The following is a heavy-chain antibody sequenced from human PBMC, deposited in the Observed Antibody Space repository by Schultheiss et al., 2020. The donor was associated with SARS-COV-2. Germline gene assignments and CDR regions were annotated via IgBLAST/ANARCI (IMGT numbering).Heavy chain of an antibody. CDR2: VGGDGTST. J-gene: IGHJ4*02. CDR3: TRGETRVWGPFDY. CDR1: GFTLSSYW. V-gene: IGHV3-74*01. D-gene: IGHD3-16*01. Sequence: GESLKISCEASGFTLSSYWMHWVRQAPGKGLVWVARVGGDGTSTAYADAVKGRFTISRDNAKNTLFLQLNSPRADDTAVYYCTRGETRVWGPFDYWGQGTLVTVSS.